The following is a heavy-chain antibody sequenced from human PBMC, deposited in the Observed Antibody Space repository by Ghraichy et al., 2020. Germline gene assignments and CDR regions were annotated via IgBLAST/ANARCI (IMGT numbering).Heavy chain of an antibody. CDR2: IYTSGST. CDR1: GGSISSYY. V-gene: IGHV4-4*09. Sequence: SETLSLTCTVSGGSISSYYWSWIRQPPGKGLEWIGYIYTSGSTNYNPSLKSRVTISVDTSKNQFSLKLSSVTAADTAVYYCARWSQLVFDYWGQGTLVTVSS. CDR3: ARWSQLVFDY. D-gene: IGHD6-13*01. J-gene: IGHJ4*02.